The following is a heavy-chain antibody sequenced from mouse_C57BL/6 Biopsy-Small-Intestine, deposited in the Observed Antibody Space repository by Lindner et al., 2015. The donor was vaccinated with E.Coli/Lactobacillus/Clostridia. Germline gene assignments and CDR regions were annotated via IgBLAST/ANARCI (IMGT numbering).Heavy chain of an antibody. CDR2: IYPGDGDT. Sequence: VQLQESGAELVKPGASVKISCKASGYAFSSYWMNWVKQRPGKGLEWIGQIYPGDGDTNYNGKFKGKATLTADKSSSTAYMQLSSLTSEDSAVYFCARSGGGSSPFAYWGQGTLVTVSA. V-gene: IGHV1-80*01. CDR1: GYAFSSYW. CDR3: ARSGGGSSPFAY. J-gene: IGHJ3*01. D-gene: IGHD1-1*01.